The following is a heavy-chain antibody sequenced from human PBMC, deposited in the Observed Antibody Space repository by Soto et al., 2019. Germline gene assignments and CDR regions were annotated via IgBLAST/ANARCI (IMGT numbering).Heavy chain of an antibody. J-gene: IGHJ4*02. V-gene: IGHV1-8*01. CDR1: GYTFTNYD. CDR3: ARSRGGTGAHFDF. D-gene: IGHD7-27*01. Sequence: QVQLVQSGAEVKEPGASVKVSCKASGYTFTNYDINWVRQATGQGTEWMGWMNPDSGDTGYVPNFQGRVSMTRSTSISTAYMELSDLRSEDTAVYYCARSRGGTGAHFDFWGQGTQVTVSS. CDR2: MNPDSGDT.